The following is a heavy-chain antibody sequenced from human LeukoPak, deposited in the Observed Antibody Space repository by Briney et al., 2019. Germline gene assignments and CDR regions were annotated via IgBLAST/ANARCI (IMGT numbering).Heavy chain of an antibody. D-gene: IGHD2-2*01. Sequence: GGSLRLSCAASGFTFSSYSMNWVRQAPGKGLEWISYIISTGSTTYYADSVKGRFTISRDNANNSVSLQMSSLRAEDTAVYYCATGFWGYCSRNSCLLDNWGQGTLVTVAP. J-gene: IGHJ4*02. V-gene: IGHV3-48*01. CDR3: ATGFWGYCSRNSCLLDN. CDR1: GFTFSSYS. CDR2: IISTGSTT.